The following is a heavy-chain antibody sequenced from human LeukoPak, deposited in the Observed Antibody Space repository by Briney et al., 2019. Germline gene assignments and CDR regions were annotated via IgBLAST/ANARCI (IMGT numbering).Heavy chain of an antibody. CDR3: AREKGYCSSTSCYGAGGMDV. CDR1: GYTFTSYD. J-gene: IGHJ6*02. D-gene: IGHD2-2*01. CDR2: MNPNSGNT. V-gene: IGHV1-8*01. Sequence: ASVKVSCKASGYTFTSYDINWVRQATGQGLEWMGWMNPNSGNTGYAQKFQGRVTMTRNTSISTAYMELSSLRSEDTAVYYCAREKGYCSSTSCYGAGGMDVWGQGTTVTASS.